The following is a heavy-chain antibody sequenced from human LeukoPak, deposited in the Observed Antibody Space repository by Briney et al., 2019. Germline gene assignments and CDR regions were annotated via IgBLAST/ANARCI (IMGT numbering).Heavy chain of an antibody. CDR3: ARGRGYYDSSGYPNYYMDV. D-gene: IGHD3-22*01. CDR1: GSSMSSDYY. J-gene: IGHJ6*03. Sequence: PSETLSLTCTVSGSSMSSDYYWGWIRQPPGKGLEWIGSISDSGSAYYNPSLKSRVVISVDPSKKQFSLKLSSVTAADTAVYYCARGRGYYDSSGYPNYYMDVWGKGTTVTVSS. V-gene: IGHV4-38-2*02. CDR2: ISDSGSA.